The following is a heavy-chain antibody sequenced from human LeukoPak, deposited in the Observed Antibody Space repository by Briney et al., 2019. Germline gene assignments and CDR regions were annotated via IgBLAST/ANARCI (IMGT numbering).Heavy chain of an antibody. CDR1: GYTFTSYY. Sequence: ASVKVSCKASGYTFTSYYMHWVRQAPGQGLEWRGIINPSGGSTSYAQKFQGRVTMTRDTSTSTVYMELSSLRSEDTAVYYCARDLSWYDFWSGYSFDYWGQGTLVTVSS. CDR2: INPSGGST. V-gene: IGHV1-46*01. J-gene: IGHJ4*02. CDR3: ARDLSWYDFWSGYSFDY. D-gene: IGHD3-3*01.